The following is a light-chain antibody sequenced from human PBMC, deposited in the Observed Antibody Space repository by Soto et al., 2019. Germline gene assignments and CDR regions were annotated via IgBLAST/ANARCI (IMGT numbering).Light chain of an antibody. J-gene: IGLJ1*01. CDR3: GSYSSTDTPFV. CDR1: STDVGGYNY. Sequence: QFVLAQPSSVSGSSGQSITISCTGTSTDVGGYNYVSWYQHHSGKAPKLLIYEVTNRPSGISDRFSGSKSVNTASLTISALQAEDESDYSCGSYSSTDTPFVFGTGTKLTVL. V-gene: IGLV2-14*01. CDR2: EVT.